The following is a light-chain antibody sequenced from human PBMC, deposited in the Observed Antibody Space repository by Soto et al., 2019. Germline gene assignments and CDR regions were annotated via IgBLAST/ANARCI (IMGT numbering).Light chain of an antibody. J-gene: IGLJ2*01. CDR2: EVS. Sequence: QSALTQPPSASGSPGQSVTISCTGTSSDVGGYNYVSWYQHHPGKAPQLMIYEVSQRPSGVPDRFSGSNSGNTASLTVSGLQAEDEADYYCSSYAGSNNLKMVFGGGTKMTVL. CDR3: SSYAGSNNLKMV. CDR1: SSDVGGYNY. V-gene: IGLV2-8*01.